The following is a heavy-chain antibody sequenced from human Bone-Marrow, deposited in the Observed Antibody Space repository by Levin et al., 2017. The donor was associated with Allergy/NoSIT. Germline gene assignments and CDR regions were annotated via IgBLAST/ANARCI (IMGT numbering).Heavy chain of an antibody. CDR1: GFTFSDFF. CDR3: AREASGTYSTFDM. CDR2: ITKTGSSV. J-gene: IGHJ3*02. Sequence: PGGSLRLSCAASGFTFSDFFMSWIRQTPGKGLEWVSYITKTGSSVNYADSVKGRFTISRDNAKNSLYLQMNNLRAEDTALYYCAREASGTYSTFDMWGQGTMVTVSS. D-gene: IGHD1-26*01. V-gene: IGHV3-11*01.